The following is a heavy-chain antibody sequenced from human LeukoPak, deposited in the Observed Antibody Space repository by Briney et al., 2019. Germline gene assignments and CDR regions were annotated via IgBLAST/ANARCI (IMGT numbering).Heavy chain of an antibody. CDR1: GGSISSGGYY. V-gene: IGHV4-31*03. D-gene: IGHD6-13*01. CDR3: ARSQYGSSQLFDY. CDR2: IYYSGST. Sequence: PSETLSLTCTVSGGSISSGGYYWSWIRQHPGKGLEWIGYIYYSGSTYYNPSLKSRVTISVDTSKNQFSLKLSSVTAADTAVYYCARSQYGSSQLFDYWGQGTLVTVSS. J-gene: IGHJ4*02.